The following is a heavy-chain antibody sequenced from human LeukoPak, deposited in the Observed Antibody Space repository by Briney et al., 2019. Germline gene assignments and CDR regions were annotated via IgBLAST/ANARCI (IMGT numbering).Heavy chain of an antibody. V-gene: IGHV1-46*01. CDR1: GDTFSSYY. CDR3: ARSGGSRGTVTPPGDF. Sequence: ASVKVSCKASGDTFSSYYVHWVRQAPGQGLEWMGIMNPSGGSIRYAQKFQGRLTITRDTSASTVYMDLSSLKSEDMAVYYCARSGGSRGTVTPPGDFWGQGTLVTVSS. D-gene: IGHD4-17*01. CDR2: MNPSGGSI. J-gene: IGHJ4*02.